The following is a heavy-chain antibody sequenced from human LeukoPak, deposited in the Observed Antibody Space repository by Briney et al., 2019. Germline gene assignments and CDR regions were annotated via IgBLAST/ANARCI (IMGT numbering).Heavy chain of an antibody. J-gene: IGHJ4*02. Sequence: PAGSLRCSCAASGFSSSTHAMTWLRQAPGKGRKWGSAISSSGSTTYYADSGKGPFSTSPDTPKHTLDPQINGLRAEATAVYYCAQRTRPGYSDYRGQRAPVT. CDR3: AQRTRPGYSDY. V-gene: IGHV3-23*01. D-gene: IGHD2-2*01. CDR1: GFSSSTHA. CDR2: ISSSGSTT.